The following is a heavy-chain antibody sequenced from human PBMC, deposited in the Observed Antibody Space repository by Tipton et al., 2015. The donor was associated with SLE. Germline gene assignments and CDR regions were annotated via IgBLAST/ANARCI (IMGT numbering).Heavy chain of an antibody. D-gene: IGHD3-10*01. CDR3: ARDQGSVYNWFDP. Sequence: SLRLSCAASGFTFSSYEMNWVRQAPGKGLEWVSYISSSGSTIYYADSVKGRFTISRDNAKNSLYLQMNSLRAEDTAVYYCARDQGSVYNWFDPWGQGTLVTVSS. CDR1: GFTFSSYE. J-gene: IGHJ5*02. CDR2: ISSSGSTI. V-gene: IGHV3-48*03.